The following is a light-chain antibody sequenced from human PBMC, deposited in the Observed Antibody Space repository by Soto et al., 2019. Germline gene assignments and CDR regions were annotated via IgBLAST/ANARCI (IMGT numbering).Light chain of an antibody. CDR2: NID. CDR1: DSNIGPNT. V-gene: IGLV1-44*01. Sequence: QAVVTQPPSASGTPGQRVTISCSGGDSNIGPNTVNWYRQVPGTAPKLLIHNIDQRPSVVPDRISGSKSGTSASLAISGLHSDDEADYYCAAWNDSLNAYVYGIGTKLTVL. CDR3: AAWNDSLNAYV. J-gene: IGLJ1*01.